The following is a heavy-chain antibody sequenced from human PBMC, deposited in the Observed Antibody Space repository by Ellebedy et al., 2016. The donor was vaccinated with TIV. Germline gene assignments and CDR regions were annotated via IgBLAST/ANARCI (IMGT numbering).Heavy chain of an antibody. CDR2: IIPIFGTA. J-gene: IGHJ6*02. CDR3: ANHEVLLWFGESGVFRKSYYYYGMDV. V-gene: IGHV1-69*13. CDR1: GGTFSSYA. Sequence: AASVKVSCKASGGTFSSYAISWVRQAPGQGLEWMGGIIPIFGTANYAQKFQGRVTITADESTSTAYMELSSLRSEDTAVYYCANHEVLLWFGESGVFRKSYYYYGMDVWGQGTTVTVSS. D-gene: IGHD3-10*01.